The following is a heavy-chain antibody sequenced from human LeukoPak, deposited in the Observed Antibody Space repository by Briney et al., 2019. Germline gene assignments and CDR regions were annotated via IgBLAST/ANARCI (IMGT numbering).Heavy chain of an antibody. CDR2: IIPIFGTA. V-gene: IGHV1-69*06. Sequence: SVKVSCKASGGTLSSYAISWVRQAPGQGLEWMGGIIPIFGTANYAQKFQGRVTITADKSTSTAYMELSSLRSEDTAVYYCASRQLDYGSGSYWFNYYYYYMDVWGKGTTVTVSS. D-gene: IGHD3-10*01. J-gene: IGHJ6*03. CDR1: GGTLSSYA. CDR3: ASRQLDYGSGSYWFNYYYYYMDV.